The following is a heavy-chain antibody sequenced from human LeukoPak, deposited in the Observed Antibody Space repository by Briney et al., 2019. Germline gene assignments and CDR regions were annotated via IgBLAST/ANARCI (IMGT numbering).Heavy chain of an antibody. Sequence: PSETLSLTCIVSGGSISSSSYYWGWIRQPPGKGLEWIGSIYYSGSTYYNPSLKSRVTISVDTSKNQFSLKLSSVTAADTAVYYCARDQSGGYYYGMDVWGQGTTVTVSS. CDR2: IYYSGST. V-gene: IGHV4-39*07. CDR3: ARDQSGGYYYGMDV. J-gene: IGHJ6*02. D-gene: IGHD3-16*01. CDR1: GGSISSSSYY.